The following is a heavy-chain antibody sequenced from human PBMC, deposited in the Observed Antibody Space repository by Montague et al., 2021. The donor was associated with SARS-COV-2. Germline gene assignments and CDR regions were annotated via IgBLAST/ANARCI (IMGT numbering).Heavy chain of an antibody. CDR2: IYYSGST. CDR1: GGSISSSSYY. CDR3: AKLLWFRGGFDY. Sequence: SETLSLTCTVSGGSISSSSYYWGWLRQPPGKGLEWIGSIYYSGSTYSNPSLKSRVTISVDTSKNQFSLKVSSVTAADTAVYYCAKLLWFRGGFDYWGQGTLVTVSS. D-gene: IGHD3-10*01. V-gene: IGHV4-39*07. J-gene: IGHJ4*02.